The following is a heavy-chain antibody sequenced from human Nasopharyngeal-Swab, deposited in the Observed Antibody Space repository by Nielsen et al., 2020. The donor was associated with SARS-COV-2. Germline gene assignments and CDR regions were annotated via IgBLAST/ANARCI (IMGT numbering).Heavy chain of an antibody. Sequence: GESLKISCAASGFTVSSNYMSWVRQAPGKGPEWVSVIYSGGSTYYADSVKGRFTISRDNSKNTLYLQMNSLRAEDTAVYYCARELYYDSSGYPASHFDYWGQGTLVTVSS. J-gene: IGHJ4*02. D-gene: IGHD3-22*01. CDR3: ARELYYDSSGYPASHFDY. CDR1: GFTVSSNY. V-gene: IGHV3-66*01. CDR2: IYSGGST.